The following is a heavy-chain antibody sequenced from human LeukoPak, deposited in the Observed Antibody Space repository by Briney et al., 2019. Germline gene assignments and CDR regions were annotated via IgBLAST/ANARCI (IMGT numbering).Heavy chain of an antibody. Sequence: GGSLRLSCAASGFTFSSYGMHWVRQAPRKGLEWVAVIWYDGSNKYYADSVKGRFTISRDNSKNTLYLQMNSLRAEDTAVYYCARSRQQWLGSYGMDVWGKGTTVTVSS. CDR2: IWYDGSNK. V-gene: IGHV3-33*01. D-gene: IGHD6-19*01. CDR3: ARSRQQWLGSYGMDV. J-gene: IGHJ6*04. CDR1: GFTFSSYG.